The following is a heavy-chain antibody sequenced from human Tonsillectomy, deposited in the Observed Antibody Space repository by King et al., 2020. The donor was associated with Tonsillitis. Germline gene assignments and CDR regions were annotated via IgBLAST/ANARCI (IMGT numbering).Heavy chain of an antibody. CDR1: GFTFSDHY. V-gene: IGHV3-11*01. CDR2: ISSSGSTT. CDR3: ARDRWFGGL. Sequence: QLVESGGGLVKPGGSLRLSCAASGFTFSDHYMSWIRQAPGTGLEWGSYISSSGSTTYYADSVKGRFTISRDNAKNSLYLQINSLRAEDTVVYYFARDRWFGGLWGQGTTVTVSS. D-gene: IGHD3-10*01. J-gene: IGHJ6*02.